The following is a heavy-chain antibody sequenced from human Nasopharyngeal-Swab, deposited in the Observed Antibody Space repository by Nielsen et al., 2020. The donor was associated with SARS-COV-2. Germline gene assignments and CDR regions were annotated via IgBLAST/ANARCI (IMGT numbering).Heavy chain of an antibody. CDR1: GYTFTSYG. D-gene: IGHD6-19*01. V-gene: IGHV1-18*01. J-gene: IGHJ4*02. CDR3: ARSTIAVAGRGISDY. CDR2: ISAYHGNT. Sequence: ASVKVSCKASGYTFTSYGISWVRQAPGQGLEWMGWISAYHGNTNYAQKLQGRVTMTTDTSTSTAYMELRSLRSDDTAVYYCARSTIAVAGRGISDYWGQGTLVTVSS.